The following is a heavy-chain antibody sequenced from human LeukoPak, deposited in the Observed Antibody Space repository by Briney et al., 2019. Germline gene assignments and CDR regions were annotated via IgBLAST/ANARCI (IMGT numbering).Heavy chain of an antibody. D-gene: IGHD3-10*01. Sequence: GGSLRLSCAASGFTFSNYIMHWVRQAPGKGLDWVAVILENGSNQYYADSVKGRFTISRDNSKNTLYLQMNSLRVEDTAVYYCARETYYYGSGVYYYMDVWGKGTTVTVSS. CDR1: GFTFSNYI. CDR2: ILENGSNQ. J-gene: IGHJ6*03. V-gene: IGHV3-30*04. CDR3: ARETYYYGSGVYYYMDV.